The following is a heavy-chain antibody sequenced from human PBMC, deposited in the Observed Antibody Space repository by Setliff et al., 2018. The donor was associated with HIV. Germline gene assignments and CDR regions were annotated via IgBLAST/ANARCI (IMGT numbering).Heavy chain of an antibody. CDR1: GFSLSTSGVG. CDR3: AHSWGPRGDFNWFDP. Sequence: SGPTLEPTQTLTLTCTFSGFSLSTSGVGVGWIRQPPGKALEWLALIYWNDDKRYSPSLKSRLTITKDTSKNQVVLTMTNMDPVDTATYYCAHSWGPRGDFNWFDPWGQGTLVTVSS. V-gene: IGHV2-5*01. D-gene: IGHD2-21*02. J-gene: IGHJ5*02. CDR2: IYWNDDK.